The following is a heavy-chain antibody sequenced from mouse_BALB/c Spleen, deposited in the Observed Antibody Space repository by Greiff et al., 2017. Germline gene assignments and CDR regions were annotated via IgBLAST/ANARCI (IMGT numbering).Heavy chain of an antibody. V-gene: IGHV3-2*02. Sequence: EVKLLESGPGLVKPSQSLSLTCTVTGYSITSDYAWNWIRQFPGNKLEWMGYISYSGSTSYNPSLKSRISITRDTSKNQFFLQLNSVTTEDTATYYCARSRFFTAGDAMDYWGQGTSVTVSS. J-gene: IGHJ4*01. CDR3: ARSRFFTAGDAMDY. D-gene: IGHD3-1*01. CDR2: ISYSGST. CDR1: GYSITSDYA.